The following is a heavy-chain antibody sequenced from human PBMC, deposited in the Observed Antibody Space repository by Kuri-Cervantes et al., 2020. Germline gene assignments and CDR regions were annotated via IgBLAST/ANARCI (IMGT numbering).Heavy chain of an antibody. Sequence: ASVKVSCKASGYTFTGYYMHWVRQAPGQGLEWMGWINPNSGGTNYAQKFQGRVTMTRDTSISTAYMELSRLRSDDTAVYYCARGQYYYDSSGYLDGYWGQGTLVTVFS. D-gene: IGHD3-22*01. V-gene: IGHV1-2*02. CDR2: INPNSGGT. CDR1: GYTFTGYY. CDR3: ARGQYYYDSSGYLDGY. J-gene: IGHJ4*02.